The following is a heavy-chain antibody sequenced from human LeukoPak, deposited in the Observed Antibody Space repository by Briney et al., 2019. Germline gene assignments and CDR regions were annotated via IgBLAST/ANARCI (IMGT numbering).Heavy chain of an antibody. J-gene: IGHJ4*02. D-gene: IGHD1-26*01. Sequence: ASVKVSCKASVYTFTSSYINWVRQAPGQRREWMGWISAYNGRANYAQKFQGRVTMTTDSSTSTAYMDLTSLRSDDTAVYYCARGGTYYPCIDYWGQGTLVTVSS. CDR1: VYTFTSSY. V-gene: IGHV1-18*01. CDR2: ISAYNGRA. CDR3: ARGGTYYPCIDY.